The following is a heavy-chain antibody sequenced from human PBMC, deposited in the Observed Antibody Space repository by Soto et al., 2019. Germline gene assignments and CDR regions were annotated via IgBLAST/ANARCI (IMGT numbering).Heavy chain of an antibody. CDR1: GFTFSSYA. CDR3: AKGSGHCSGGSCYAPTDY. CDR2: ISGSGDST. J-gene: IGHJ4*02. Sequence: PGGSLRLSCAASGFTFSSYAMSWVRQVPGKGLEWVSAISGSGDSTYYADSVKGRFTISRVNSKNTLYLHMNSLRAEDTAVYYCAKGSGHCSGGSCYAPTDYWGQGTLVTVSS. D-gene: IGHD2-15*01. V-gene: IGHV3-23*01.